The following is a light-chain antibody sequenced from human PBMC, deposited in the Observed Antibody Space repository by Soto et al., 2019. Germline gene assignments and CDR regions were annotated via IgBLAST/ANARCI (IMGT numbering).Light chain of an antibody. Sequence: QSALTQPASVSGSPGQSITISCTGTSSDVGSYNLVSWYQQHPGKAPKLMIYEVSKRPSGVSNRFSGSKSGNTASLTISGLQAEDEADYYFCSEVFGTGTKVTVL. V-gene: IGLV2-23*02. J-gene: IGLJ1*01. CDR3: CSEV. CDR1: SSDVGSYNL. CDR2: EVS.